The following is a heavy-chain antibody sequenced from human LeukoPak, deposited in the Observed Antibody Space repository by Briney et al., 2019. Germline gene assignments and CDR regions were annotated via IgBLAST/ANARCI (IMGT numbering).Heavy chain of an antibody. Sequence: ASVKVSCKASGYTFTSYDINWVRQATGQGLEWMGWMNPNSGNTGYAQKFQGRVTMTRNTSISTAYMELSSLRSEDTAVYYCARSLRPPRRQQLVPGFDPWGQGTLVTVSS. CDR2: MNPNSGNT. J-gene: IGHJ5*02. D-gene: IGHD6-13*01. V-gene: IGHV1-8*01. CDR1: GYTFTSYD. CDR3: ARSLRPPRRQQLVPGFDP.